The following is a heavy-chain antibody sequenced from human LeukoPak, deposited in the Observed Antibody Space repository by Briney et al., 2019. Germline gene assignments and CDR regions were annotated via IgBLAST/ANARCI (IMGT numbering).Heavy chain of an antibody. D-gene: IGHD3-10*02. Sequence: SETLSLTCAVYGGSFSGYYWSWIRQPPGKGLEWIGEINHSGSTNYNPSLKSRVTISVDTSKNQFSLKLSSVTAADTAVYYCARVRVPPYYFDYWGQGTLVTVSS. V-gene: IGHV4-34*01. CDR1: GGSFSGYY. CDR2: INHSGST. CDR3: ARVRVPPYYFDY. J-gene: IGHJ4*02.